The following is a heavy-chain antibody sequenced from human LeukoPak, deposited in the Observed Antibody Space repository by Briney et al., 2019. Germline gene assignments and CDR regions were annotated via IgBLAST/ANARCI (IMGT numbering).Heavy chain of an antibody. CDR3: ASGSLGDGYGVGDYYQYMDV. D-gene: IGHD5-24*01. CDR2: IMPLFGTA. Sequence: SVKVSCKASGGTFNIYAISWVRQAPGQGLEWMGGIMPLFGTANYAQEFQGRVTFTTDESASTAYMEVSSVRSEDTAVYYCASGSLGDGYGVGDYYQYMDVWGKGTTVTVSS. J-gene: IGHJ6*03. V-gene: IGHV1-69*05. CDR1: GGTFNIYA.